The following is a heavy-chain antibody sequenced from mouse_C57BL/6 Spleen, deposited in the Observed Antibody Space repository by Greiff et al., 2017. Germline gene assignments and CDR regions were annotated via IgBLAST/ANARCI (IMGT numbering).Heavy chain of an antibody. D-gene: IGHD1-1*01. CDR2: ICRGGST. J-gene: IGHJ3*01. V-gene: IGHV2-2*01. Sequence: QVQLQQSGPGLVQPSPCLSISCTASGYSLTSYGVHWVRQSPGKGLEWLGVICRGGSTDYNAAFISSLSTSEDNSKSQVFFKMHSLQADDSAVYYCASYYDSAWFAYWGQGTLVTVSA. CDR1: GYSLTSYG. CDR3: ASYYDSAWFAY.